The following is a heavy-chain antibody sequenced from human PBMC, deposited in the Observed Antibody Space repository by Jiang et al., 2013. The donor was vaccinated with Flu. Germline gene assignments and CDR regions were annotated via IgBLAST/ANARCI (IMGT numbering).Heavy chain of an antibody. D-gene: IGHD6-6*01. V-gene: IGHV7-4-1*02. CDR1: GYTLTELA. CDR2: INTNTGNP. J-gene: IGHJ4*02. Sequence: SGAEVKKPGASVKVSCKVSGYTLTELAMHWVRQAPGQGLEWMGWINTNTGNPTYAQGFTGRFVFSLDTSVSTAYLQISSLKAEDTAVYYCARDLTPYSSSSFDYWAREPWSPSPQ. CDR3: ARDLTPYSSSSFDY.